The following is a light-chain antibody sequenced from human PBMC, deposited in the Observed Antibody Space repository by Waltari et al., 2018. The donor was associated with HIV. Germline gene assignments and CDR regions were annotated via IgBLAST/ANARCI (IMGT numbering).Light chain of an antibody. CDR3: SSYVGSSNVV. CDR1: SSDVGGYNY. CDR2: EVT. V-gene: IGLV2-8*01. Sequence: QSALTQPPSASGSPGQSLTISCTGTSSDVGGYNYVSWYQQHPGKAPKLMIYEVTKRPSGVPDRLSGSKSGNTASLTVSGLQAEDEAEYYCSSYVGSSNVVFGGGTKLTVL. J-gene: IGLJ2*01.